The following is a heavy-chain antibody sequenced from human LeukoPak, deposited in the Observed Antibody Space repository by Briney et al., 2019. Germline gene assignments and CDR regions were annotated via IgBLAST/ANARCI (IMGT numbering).Heavy chain of an antibody. D-gene: IGHD3-22*01. J-gene: IGHJ4*02. Sequence: ASETLSLTCTVSGGSISSYYWSWIRQPAGKGLEWIGRIYTSGSTNYNPSLKSRVTISVDTSKNQFSLKLSSVTATGTAVYYCARAMKYYYDSSGSWYFDYWGQGTLVTVSS. CDR3: ARAMKYYYDSSGSWYFDY. CDR2: IYTSGST. V-gene: IGHV4-4*07. CDR1: GGSISSYY.